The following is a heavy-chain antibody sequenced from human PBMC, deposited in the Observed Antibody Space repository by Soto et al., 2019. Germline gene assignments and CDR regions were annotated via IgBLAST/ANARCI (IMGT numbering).Heavy chain of an antibody. CDR2: IYPGDSDT. CDR3: ARLFTALYSSSSYTYYFDY. CDR1: GYSFTSYW. J-gene: IGHJ4*02. V-gene: IGHV5-51*01. Sequence: GASLKISCKGSGYSFTSYWIGWVRQMPGKGLEWMGIIYPGDSDTRYSPSFQGQVTISADKSISTAYLQWSSLKASDTAMYYCARLFTALYSSSSYTYYFDYWGQGTLVTVSS. D-gene: IGHD6-6*01.